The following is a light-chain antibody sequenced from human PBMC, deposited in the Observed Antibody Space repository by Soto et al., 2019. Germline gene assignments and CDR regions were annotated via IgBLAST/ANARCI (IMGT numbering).Light chain of an antibody. CDR2: DVS. J-gene: IGLJ1*01. CDR1: SSDVGGYNY. V-gene: IGLV2-11*01. CDR3: CSYAGSYRGV. Sequence: QSALTQPRSVSGSPGQSVTISCTGTSSDVGGYNYVSWYQQHPGKAPKLMIYDVSKRPTGLPDRFSGSKSGNTASLTISGLQAEDEADYYCCSYAGSYRGVFGTGTKVTVL.